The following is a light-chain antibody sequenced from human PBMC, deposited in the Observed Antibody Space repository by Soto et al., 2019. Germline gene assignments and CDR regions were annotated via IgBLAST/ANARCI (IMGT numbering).Light chain of an antibody. CDR2: DVS. Sequence: QSALTQPASVSGSPVQSITISCTGTSSDVGGYNYVSWYQQHPGKAPKLMIYDVSNRPSGVSNRFSGSKSGNTAFLTISGLQAEDEADYYCSSYTSSSTLHYVFGTGTKVTVL. J-gene: IGLJ1*01. CDR1: SSDVGGYNY. V-gene: IGLV2-14*01. CDR3: SSYTSSSTLHYV.